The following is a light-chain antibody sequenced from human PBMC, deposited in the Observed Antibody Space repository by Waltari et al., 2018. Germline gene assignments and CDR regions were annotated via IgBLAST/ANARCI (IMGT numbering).Light chain of an antibody. V-gene: IGLV1-44*01. J-gene: IGLJ3*02. CDR3: AVWDDSLSGWV. CDR2: AND. Sequence: QSVLTQPPSASGTPGQRVTISCSGSSANIGRDTVNWYQQPPGRAPNRLIYANDQRPSGVPDRCSGSKSGTSASLAISGLRSEDEADYHCAVWDDSLSGWVFGGGTKLTVL. CDR1: SANIGRDT.